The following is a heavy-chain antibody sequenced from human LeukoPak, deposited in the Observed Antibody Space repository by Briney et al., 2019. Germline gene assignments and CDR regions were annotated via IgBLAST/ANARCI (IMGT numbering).Heavy chain of an antibody. CDR1: GFTFSSYV. Sequence: GGSLRLSCAASGFTFSSYVMSWVRQAPGKGLEWDSAISVSGGSTYYADSVKGRFTISRDNSKNTLYLQMNSLRAEDTAVYYCAKVKAGFYYYYGMDVWGQGTTGTVSS. CDR3: AKVKAGFYYYYGMDV. J-gene: IGHJ6*02. D-gene: IGHD1-14*01. CDR2: ISVSGGST. V-gene: IGHV3-23*01.